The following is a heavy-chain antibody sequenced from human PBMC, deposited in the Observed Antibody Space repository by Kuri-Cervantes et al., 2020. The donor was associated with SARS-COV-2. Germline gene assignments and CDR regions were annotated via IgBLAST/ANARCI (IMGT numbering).Heavy chain of an antibody. Sequence: GFLKLPWSASGFTFSSYEMNWVRQAPGQGLEWISYISSSGSSIHYADSLKGRFAISRDNAKNSLYLQMTRLTADDTAFYYCARDDCSGDTCYWGRIDYWGQGALVTVSS. CDR3: ARDDCSGDTCYWGRIDY. CDR2: ISSSGSSI. D-gene: IGHD2-15*01. CDR1: GFTFSSYE. J-gene: IGHJ4*02. V-gene: IGHV3-48*03.